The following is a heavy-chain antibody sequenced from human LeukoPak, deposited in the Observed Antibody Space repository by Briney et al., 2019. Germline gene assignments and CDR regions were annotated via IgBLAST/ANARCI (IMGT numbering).Heavy chain of an antibody. CDR2: ISAYNGNT. Sequence: ASVKVSCKASGYTFTSYGISWVRQAPGQGLEWMGWISAYNGNTNYAQKLQGRVTMTTDTSTSTAYMELRSLRSDDAAVYYCARAGGYYDSSGYIFWGQGTLVTVSS. V-gene: IGHV1-18*01. CDR3: ARAGGYYDSSGYIF. CDR1: GYTFTSYG. J-gene: IGHJ4*02. D-gene: IGHD3-22*01.